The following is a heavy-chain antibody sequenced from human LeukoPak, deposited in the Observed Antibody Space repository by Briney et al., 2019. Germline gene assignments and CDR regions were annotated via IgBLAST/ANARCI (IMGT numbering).Heavy chain of an antibody. V-gene: IGHV4-39*01. Sequence: SETLSLTCTVSGGSISSSSYYWGWIRQPPGKGLEWLGSIYYSGSTYYNPSLKSRVTISVDTSKNQFSLRLSSVTAADTAVYYCARHGGPYVWGSYHSEGPIDYWGQGTLVTVSS. CDR1: GGSISSSSYY. CDR3: ARHGGPYVWGSYHSEGPIDY. CDR2: IYYSGST. D-gene: IGHD3-16*02. J-gene: IGHJ4*02.